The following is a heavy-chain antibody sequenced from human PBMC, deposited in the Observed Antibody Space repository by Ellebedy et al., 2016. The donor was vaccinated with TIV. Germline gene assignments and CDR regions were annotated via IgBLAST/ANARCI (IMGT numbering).Heavy chain of an antibody. CDR1: GFTFDEYG. D-gene: IGHD3-10*01. CDR3: TRGYFYGSEYRNFDY. J-gene: IGHJ4*02. CDR2: LNWNGGST. V-gene: IGHV3-20*04. Sequence: GESLKISCAASGFTFDEYGMSWVRQAPGRGLEWVSGLNWNGGSTGYADSVKGRFTISRDNAKNSLYLQMNSLRAEDTALYYCTRGYFYGSEYRNFDYWGQGTLVTVSS.